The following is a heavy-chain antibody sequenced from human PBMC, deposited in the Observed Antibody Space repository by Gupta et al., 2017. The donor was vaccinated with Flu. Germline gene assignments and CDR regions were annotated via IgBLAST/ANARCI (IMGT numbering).Heavy chain of an antibody. J-gene: IGHJ3*01. CDR1: GFSLSSSGTC. CDR2: IDWEDDT. Sequence: QVTLRESGPALVESTQTLTVTCSFSGFSLSSSGTCVAWVRQPPGKALEWLGLIDWEDDTFYTSSLKPRLSISKGTSENQVVLTMTNVEAVDTATYYCARTQLEHYSFSGNVLNDAFDFWGRGTMVTVSS. V-gene: IGHV2-70*20. CDR3: ARTQLEHYSFSGNVLNDAFDF. D-gene: IGHD3-10*01.